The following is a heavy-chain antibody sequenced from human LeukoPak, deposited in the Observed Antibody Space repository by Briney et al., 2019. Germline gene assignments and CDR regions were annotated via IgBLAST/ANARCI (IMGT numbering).Heavy chain of an antibody. CDR1: GFTFDDYA. CDR3: VKGRDSSSWYEFDY. D-gene: IGHD6-13*01. V-gene: IGHV3-9*01. CDR2: ISWNSGGI. J-gene: IGHJ4*02. Sequence: GGSPRLSCAASGFTFDDYAMHWVRQAPGKGLEWVSSISWNSGGIGYAGSVKGRFTISRDNAKNSLYLQMNSLRVEDTALYHCVKGRDSSSWYEFDYWGQGILVTVSS.